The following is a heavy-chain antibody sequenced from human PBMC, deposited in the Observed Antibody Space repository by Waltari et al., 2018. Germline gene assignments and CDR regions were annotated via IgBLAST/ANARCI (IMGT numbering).Heavy chain of an antibody. Sequence: QVQLQQWGAGLLKPSETLSLTCAVYGGSFSGYYWSWIRQPPGKGLEWIGEINHSARTTYTPSIMSRVTISVDTSKDQFSLKLSSVTAADTAVYYCARGYCSGGSCPPNYWGQGTLVTVSS. J-gene: IGHJ4*02. CDR3: ARGYCSGGSCPPNY. D-gene: IGHD2-15*01. V-gene: IGHV4-34*01. CDR1: GGSFSGYY. CDR2: INHSART.